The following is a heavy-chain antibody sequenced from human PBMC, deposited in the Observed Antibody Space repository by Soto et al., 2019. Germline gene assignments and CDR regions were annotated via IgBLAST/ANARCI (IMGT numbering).Heavy chain of an antibody. Sequence: GGSLRLSCAASGSTSSSYVMSLVRQAPGKGLEWVSGISGSGGNTYYADSVKGRFTISRDNSKNTLYLQMNSLRAEDTAVYYCAKDNGSALNYYYYGMDVWGQGTTVTVSS. CDR1: GSTSSSYV. D-gene: IGHD1-26*01. J-gene: IGHJ6*02. CDR2: ISGSGGNT. V-gene: IGHV3-23*01. CDR3: AKDNGSALNYYYYGMDV.